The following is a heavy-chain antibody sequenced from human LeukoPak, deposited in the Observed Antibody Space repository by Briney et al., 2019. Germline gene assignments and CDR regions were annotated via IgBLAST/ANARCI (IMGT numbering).Heavy chain of an antibody. CDR3: TRRGDEHYDSSGGDL. Sequence: PGGSLRLSCAASGFSLSGSAVHWVRQASGKGLEWVGRIRSPTNNYETAYGAPVKCVFTISRDDSQNTAYLQMNSLETEDTALYYGTRRGDEHYDSSGGDLWGQGTRITVSS. J-gene: IGHJ5*02. V-gene: IGHV3-73*01. D-gene: IGHD3-22*01. CDR2: IRSPTNNYET. CDR1: GFSLSGSA.